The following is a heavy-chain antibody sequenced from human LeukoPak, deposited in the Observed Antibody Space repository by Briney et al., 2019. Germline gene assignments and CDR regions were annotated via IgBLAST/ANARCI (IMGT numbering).Heavy chain of an antibody. V-gene: IGHV3-53*01. Sequence: GGSLRLSCAAAGFIVSSNYMTWVRQAPGKGLEWVSIIYSGGNTYYADSVKGRFTISRDNSKNTLYLQMNSLRAEDTAVYYCATEVRSAWASFDPWGQGTLVTVSS. J-gene: IGHJ5*02. CDR1: GFIVSSNY. D-gene: IGHD1-26*01. CDR2: IYSGGNT. CDR3: ATEVRSAWASFDP.